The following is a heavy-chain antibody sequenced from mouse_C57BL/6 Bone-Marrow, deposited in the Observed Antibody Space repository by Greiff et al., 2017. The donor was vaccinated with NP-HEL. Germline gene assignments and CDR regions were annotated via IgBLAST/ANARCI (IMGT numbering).Heavy chain of an antibody. CDR2: IDPENGDT. J-gene: IGHJ3*01. CDR1: GFNIKDDY. D-gene: IGHD2-3*01. V-gene: IGHV14-4*01. Sequence: VQLQQSGAELVRPGASVKLSCTASGFNIKDDYMHWVKQRPEQGLEWIGWIDPENGDTEYASKFQGKATITADTSSNTAYLQLSSLTSEDTAVYYCTTKSYDGFPFAYWGQETLVTVSA. CDR3: TTKSYDGFPFAY.